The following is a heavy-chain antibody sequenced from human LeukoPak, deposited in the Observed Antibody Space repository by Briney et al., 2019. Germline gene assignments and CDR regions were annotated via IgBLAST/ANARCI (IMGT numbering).Heavy chain of an antibody. CDR3: AREGGYNYGYYYFDY. D-gene: IGHD5-18*01. V-gene: IGHV4-59*01. Sequence: SETLSLTCTVSGGSISSYYWSWTRQPPGKGLEWIGHIHYSGSTHYNPSLKSRVSISVDTSKKQFSLELSSVTAADTAVYYCAREGGYNYGYYYFDYWGLGTLVTVSS. CDR2: IHYSGST. J-gene: IGHJ4*02. CDR1: GGSISSYY.